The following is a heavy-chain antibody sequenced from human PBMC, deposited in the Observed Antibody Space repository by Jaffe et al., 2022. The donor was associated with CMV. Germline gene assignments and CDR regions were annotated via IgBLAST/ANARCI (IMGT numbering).Heavy chain of an antibody. J-gene: IGHJ5*02. CDR3: ARGQVRGVLNWFDP. CDR1: GGSISSYY. D-gene: IGHD3-10*01. Sequence: QVQLQESGPGLVKPSETLSLTCTVSGGSISSYYWSWIRQPAGKGLEWIGRIYTSGSTNYNPSLKSRVTMSVDTSKNQFSLKLSSVTAADTAVYYCARGQVRGVLNWFDPWGQGTLVTVSS. V-gene: IGHV4-4*07. CDR2: IYTSGST.